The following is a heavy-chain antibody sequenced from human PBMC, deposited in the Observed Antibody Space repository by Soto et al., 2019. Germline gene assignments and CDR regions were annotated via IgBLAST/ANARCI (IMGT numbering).Heavy chain of an antibody. J-gene: IGHJ4*01. D-gene: IGHD6-13*01. CDR2: VGGGGATT. CDR3: ASGPRITPATANYFDS. CDR1: GFTFSTYA. Sequence: PGGSLRLSCAASGFTFSTYAMSWVRQAPGKGLEWVSGVGGGGATTYYADSVKGRFTISRDNSKNTLYLQLNSLSAEDTAIYYCASGPRITPATANYFDSWGHGTPVTVSS. V-gene: IGHV3-23*01.